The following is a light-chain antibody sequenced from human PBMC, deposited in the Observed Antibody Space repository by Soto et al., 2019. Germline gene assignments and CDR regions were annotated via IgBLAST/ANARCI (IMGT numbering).Light chain of an antibody. CDR2: DAS. Sequence: EIVLMQSPGTLSLSPGERATLSCSASQSVSSKLAWYQQKPGQAPRLLIYDASNRATGIPARFSGSGSGTDFTLTISSLEPEDLALYYCQQRSNWPRITFGQGTRLEIK. V-gene: IGKV3-11*01. J-gene: IGKJ5*01. CDR3: QQRSNWPRIT. CDR1: QSVSSK.